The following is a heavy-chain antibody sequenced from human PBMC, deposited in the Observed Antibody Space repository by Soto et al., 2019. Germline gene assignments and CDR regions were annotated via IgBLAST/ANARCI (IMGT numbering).Heavy chain of an antibody. CDR3: ARGWGSKWYYFDS. Sequence: PSETLSLTCTVSGVSSTSFYWSWIRQSPGKGLEWIGYIFDNGDVKYNPSLMSRLTMSIDMSKNEFSLRLKSATAADTAMYYCARGWGSKWYYFDSWGEGTLVTVSS. D-gene: IGHD3-16*01. J-gene: IGHJ4*02. CDR1: GVSSTSFY. V-gene: IGHV4-59*01. CDR2: IFDNGDV.